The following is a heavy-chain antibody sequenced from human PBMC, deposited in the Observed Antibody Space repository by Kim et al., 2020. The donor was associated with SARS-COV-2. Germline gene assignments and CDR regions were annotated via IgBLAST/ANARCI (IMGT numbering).Heavy chain of an antibody. CDR2: IKSKADGGRT. CDR1: GFTFNNAW. D-gene: IGHD3-10*01. CDR3: ATGGGWVASGSGAFDI. V-gene: IGHV3-15*01. Sequence: GGSLRLSCVASGFTFNNAWMSWVRQAPGKGLEWVGRIKSKADGGRTDYTSPVKGRFTISRDDSKNTLYLQMTDLKIEDTAVYYCATGGGWVASGSGAFDIWGQGTMLTVSS. J-gene: IGHJ3*02.